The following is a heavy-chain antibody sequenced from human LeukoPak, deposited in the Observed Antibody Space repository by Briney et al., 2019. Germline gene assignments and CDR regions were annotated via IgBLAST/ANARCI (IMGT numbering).Heavy chain of an antibody. CDR1: GYTFTSYG. CDR3: ARRTYDYDSSGYYYYFFDY. V-gene: IGHV1-18*01. D-gene: IGHD3-22*01. J-gene: IGHJ4*02. CDR2: ISAYNGNT. Sequence: ASVKVSCKASGYTFTSYGISWVRQAPGQGLEWMGWISAYNGNTNYAQKLQGRVTMTTDTSTSTAYMELRSLRSDDTAVYYCARRTYDYDSSGYYYYFFDYWGQGTLVTVSS.